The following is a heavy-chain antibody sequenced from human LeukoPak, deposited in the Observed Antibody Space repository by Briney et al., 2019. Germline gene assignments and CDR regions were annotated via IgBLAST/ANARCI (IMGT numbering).Heavy chain of an antibody. CDR2: IDPTDSYT. V-gene: IGHV5-10-1*01. CDR1: GYSFTSYW. J-gene: IGHJ3*02. CDR3: ARHRCSGGSCHSGADGFDI. Sequence: GESLKISCKGSGYSFTSYWISWVRQMPGKGLEWMGRIDPTDSYTNYRPSSQGHVSISADKSISTACLQWSSLKASDTAMYYCARHRCSGGSCHSGADGFDIWGQGTMVTVSS. D-gene: IGHD2-15*01.